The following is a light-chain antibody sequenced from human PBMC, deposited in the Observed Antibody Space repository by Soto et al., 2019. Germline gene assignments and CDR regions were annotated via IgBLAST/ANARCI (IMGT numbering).Light chain of an antibody. CDR3: AVWDDSLNGYV. CDR1: RSNIGSNT. V-gene: IGLV1-44*01. Sequence: QSVLTQTPSASGTPGQRVTISCSGSRSNIGSNTVNWYQQLPGAAPKLLIQSNNQRPSGVPDRFSGSQSDTSASLAISGLQSEDEADYYCAVWDDSLNGYVFGTGTKLTVL. J-gene: IGLJ1*01. CDR2: SNN.